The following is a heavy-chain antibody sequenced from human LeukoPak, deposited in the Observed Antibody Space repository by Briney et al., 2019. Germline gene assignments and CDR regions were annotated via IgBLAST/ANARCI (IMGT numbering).Heavy chain of an antibody. Sequence: PSETLSLTCTDSGGSIRSYYWSWIRQPPGKGLEWIGYVSYSGSTYYNASLKNRVIISVDTSKNQFSMKLSSVTAADTAVYYCARHRGGTTYDYWGQGTLVTVSS. CDR3: ARHRGGTTYDY. CDR2: VSYSGST. J-gene: IGHJ4*02. V-gene: IGHV4-59*08. CDR1: GGSIRSYY. D-gene: IGHD1-1*01.